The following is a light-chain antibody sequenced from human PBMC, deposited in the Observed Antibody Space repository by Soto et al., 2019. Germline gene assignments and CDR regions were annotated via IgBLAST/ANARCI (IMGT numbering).Light chain of an antibody. CDR3: HQYDSYSPPWT. J-gene: IGKJ1*01. CDR1: QSIKKW. Sequence: DVQMTQSPSTLSASVGDRVTITCRASQSIKKWLAWYQQKPGRAPKLLISDATSLESGVPSRFRGSGSGTEFTLSISGLQPDDFATYYCHQYDSYSPPWTFGQGTKVEIK. CDR2: DAT. V-gene: IGKV1-5*01.